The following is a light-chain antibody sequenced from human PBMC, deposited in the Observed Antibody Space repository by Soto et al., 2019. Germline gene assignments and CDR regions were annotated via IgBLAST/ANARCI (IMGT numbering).Light chain of an antibody. CDR3: AAWVDSLSGPV. V-gene: IGLV1-47*01. CDR2: KND. J-gene: IGLJ7*01. Sequence: QSVLTQPPSASGTPGQRVTISCSGTSSNIGSNYVYWYQQLPRTAPKLLIHKNDQRPSGGPDGLFGSESGTSAALAIGGLRSEDEADYYCAAWVDSLSGPVFGGGTQLTVL. CDR1: SSNIGSNY.